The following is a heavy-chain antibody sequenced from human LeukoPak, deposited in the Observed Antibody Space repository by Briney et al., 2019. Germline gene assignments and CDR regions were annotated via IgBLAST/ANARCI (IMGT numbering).Heavy chain of an antibody. J-gene: IGHJ5*02. CDR3: AREAARMGYCSSTSCRNWFDP. D-gene: IGHD2-2*01. Sequence: GASVKVSCKASGGTFSSYAISWVRQAPGQGLEWMGWINPNSGGTNYAQKFQGRVTMTRDTSISTAYMELSRLRSDDTAVYYCAREAARMGYCSSTSCRNWFDPWGQGTLVTVSS. V-gene: IGHV1-2*02. CDR2: INPNSGGT. CDR1: GGTFSSYA.